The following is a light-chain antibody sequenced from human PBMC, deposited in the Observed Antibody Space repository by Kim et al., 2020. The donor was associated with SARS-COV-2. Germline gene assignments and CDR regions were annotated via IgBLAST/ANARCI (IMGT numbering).Light chain of an antibody. CDR3: QRYNKA. Sequence: TLSASVGDRVTITCRTSQNINGWLAWYQQKPRKAPKLLIYRASILESGVPSRFSGSGSETDFTLTISSLQPDDFATYYCQRYNKAFGQGTKVEVK. V-gene: IGKV1-5*03. CDR2: RAS. CDR1: QNINGW. J-gene: IGKJ1*01.